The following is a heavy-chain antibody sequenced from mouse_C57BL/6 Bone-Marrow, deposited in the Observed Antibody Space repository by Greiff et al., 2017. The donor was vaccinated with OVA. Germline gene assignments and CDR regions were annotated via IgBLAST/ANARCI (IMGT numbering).Heavy chain of an antibody. Sequence: EVKLVESGGGLVKPGGSLKLSCAASGFTFSDYGMHWVRQAPEKGLEWVAYISSGSSTIYYADTVKGRFTISRDNAKNTLFLQMTSLRSEDTAMYYWARPATGTFAYWGQGTLVTVSA. V-gene: IGHV5-17*01. D-gene: IGHD4-1*02. CDR3: ARPATGTFAY. CDR1: GFTFSDYG. CDR2: ISSGSSTI. J-gene: IGHJ3*01.